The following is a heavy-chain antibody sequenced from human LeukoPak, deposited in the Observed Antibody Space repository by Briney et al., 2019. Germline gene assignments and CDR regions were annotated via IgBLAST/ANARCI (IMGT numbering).Heavy chain of an antibody. V-gene: IGHV3-23*01. D-gene: IGHD5-18*01. CDR3: AKDQAAMVLYYFDY. J-gene: IGHJ4*02. CDR2: ISGSGGST. Sequence: PGGSLRLSCAASGITFSSYAMSWVRQAPGKGLEWVSAISGSGGSTYYADSVKGRFTISRDNSKNTLYLQMNSLRAEDTAVYYCAKDQAAMVLYYFDYWGQGTLVNVSS. CDR1: GITFSSYA.